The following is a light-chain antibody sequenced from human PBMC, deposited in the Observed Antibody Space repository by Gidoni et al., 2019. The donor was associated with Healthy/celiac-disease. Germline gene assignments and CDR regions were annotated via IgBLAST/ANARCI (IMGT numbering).Light chain of an antibody. J-gene: IGKJ1*01. V-gene: IGKV1-39*01. CDR3: QQSYSTRWT. CDR1: QSISSY. CDR2: AAS. Sequence: DFQMTQSPSSLSASVGDRVTITCRASQSISSYLNWYQQKPGKAPKLLIYAASSLPSGVPSRFSGSGSGTDFTLTISSLQPEDFATYYCQQSYSTRWTFGQGTKVEIK.